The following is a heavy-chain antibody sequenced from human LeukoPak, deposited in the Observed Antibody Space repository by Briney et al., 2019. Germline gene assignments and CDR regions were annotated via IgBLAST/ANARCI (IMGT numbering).Heavy chain of an antibody. CDR1: GFTFSSYA. V-gene: IGHV3-23*01. CDR3: AKILDF. Sequence: GGSLRLSCAASGFTFSSYAMSWVRQAPGKGLEWVSTISNNIGSTFYADSVKGRFTISRDNSKDTLYLQMNSLRAEDTAVYYCAKILDFWGQGTLVTVSS. D-gene: IGHD2/OR15-2a*01. J-gene: IGHJ4*02. CDR2: ISNNIGST.